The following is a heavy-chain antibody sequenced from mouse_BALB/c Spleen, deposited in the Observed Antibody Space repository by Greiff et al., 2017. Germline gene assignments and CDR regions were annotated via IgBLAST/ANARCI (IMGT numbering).Heavy chain of an antibody. V-gene: IGHV1S41*01. CDR3: ASEVAWFAY. CDR2: IAPGSGST. J-gene: IGHJ3*01. Sequence: DLVKPGASVKLSCKASGYTFTSYWINWIKQRPGQGLEWIGRIAPGSGSTYYNEMFKGKATLTVDTSSSTAYIQLSSLSSEDSAVYFCASEVAWFAYWGQGTLVTVSA. CDR1: GYTFTSYW. D-gene: IGHD1-1*01.